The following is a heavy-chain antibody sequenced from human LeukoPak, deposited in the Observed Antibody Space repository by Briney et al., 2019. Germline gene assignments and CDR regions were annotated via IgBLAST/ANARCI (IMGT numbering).Heavy chain of an antibody. J-gene: IGHJ4*02. CDR2: ISYDGSNK. Sequence: PGGSLRLSYAASGFTFSSYGMHWVRQAPGKGLEWVAVISYDGSNKYYADSVKGRFTISRDNSKNTLYLQMNSLRAEDTAVYYCAKDRTGSQRRGYFDYWGQGTLVTVSS. V-gene: IGHV3-30*18. CDR3: AKDRTGSQRRGYFDY. CDR1: GFTFSSYG. D-gene: IGHD3/OR15-3a*01.